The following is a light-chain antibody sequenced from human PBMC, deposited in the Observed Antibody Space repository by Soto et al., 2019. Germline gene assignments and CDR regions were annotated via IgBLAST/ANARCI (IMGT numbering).Light chain of an antibody. CDR3: QQYGSSPT. J-gene: IGKJ4*01. Sequence: PGERATLSCRASQSVNSSYLAWYQQKPGQAPRLLIYGASSRATGIPDRFSGSGSGTDFTLTISRLEPEDFAVYYCQQYGSSPTFGGGTKVEIK. CDR2: GAS. CDR1: QSVNSSY. V-gene: IGKV3-20*01.